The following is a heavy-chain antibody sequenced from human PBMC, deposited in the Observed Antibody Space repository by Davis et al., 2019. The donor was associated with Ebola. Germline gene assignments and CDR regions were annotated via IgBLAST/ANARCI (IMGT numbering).Heavy chain of an antibody. Sequence: AASVQVSCKASGYSFTNYTLHWVRQAPGQRLEWMGWINTGNGNTEYSQKFQGRVTMTTDTSTSTAYMEVGSLRSDDTAVYYCARAQFPTTSDHWGQGTLVTVSS. CDR2: INTGNGNT. CDR1: GYSFTNYT. CDR3: ARAQFPTTSDH. V-gene: IGHV1-3*04. D-gene: IGHD1-1*01. J-gene: IGHJ4*02.